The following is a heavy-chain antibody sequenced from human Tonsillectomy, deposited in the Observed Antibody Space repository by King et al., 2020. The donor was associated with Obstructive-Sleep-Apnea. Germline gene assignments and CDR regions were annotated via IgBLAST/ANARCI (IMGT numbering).Heavy chain of an antibody. Sequence: VQLVESVGGVVQPGRSLRLSCAASGFTFSSYAMHWVRQAPGKGREWVAVISYDGSNKYYADSVKGRFTISRDNSKNTLYLQMNSLRAEDTAVYYCARGGYGDYWGQGTRVTVSS. CDR2: ISYDGSNK. J-gene: IGHJ4*02. D-gene: IGHD5-12*01. CDR3: ARGGYGDY. CDR1: GFTFSSYA. V-gene: IGHV3-30-3*01.